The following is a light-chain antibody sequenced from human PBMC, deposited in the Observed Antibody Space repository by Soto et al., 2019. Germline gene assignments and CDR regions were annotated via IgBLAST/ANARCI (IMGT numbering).Light chain of an antibody. CDR2: DAS. V-gene: IGKV3-11*01. CDR1: PSVSSY. J-gene: IGKJ1*01. Sequence: EIVLTQSPATLSLSPGERATLSCRASPSVSSYLAWYQQKAGQAPRLLLYDASNRATGIPARFSGSGSGTDFTLTISSLEPEDFAVYYCQQRSNWPWTFGQGTKVEIK. CDR3: QQRSNWPWT.